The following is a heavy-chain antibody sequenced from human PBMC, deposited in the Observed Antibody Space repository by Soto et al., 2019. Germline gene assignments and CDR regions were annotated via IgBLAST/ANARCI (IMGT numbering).Heavy chain of an antibody. Sequence: PGGSLRLSCAASGFTVSSNYMRWVRQAPGKGMEWVSVSYSGGSTYYADSVRGRFTISRDHSKHTLYLQMKSLRAEYTAVYYCARDPPATRNGIDFWGQGTTVTVSS. V-gene: IGHV3-53*01. J-gene: IGHJ6*02. CDR1: GFTVSSNY. CDR2: SYSGGST. CDR3: ARDPPATRNGIDF.